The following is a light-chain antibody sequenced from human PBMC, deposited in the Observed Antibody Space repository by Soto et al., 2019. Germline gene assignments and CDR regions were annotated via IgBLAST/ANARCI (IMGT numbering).Light chain of an antibody. Sequence: EIVMTQSPATLSVSPGERATLSCRASQSVRGNLAWYQQKPGQAPRLLIYGASTRATGIPARFSGSGSGTEFTLTISSLQSEDFAVYYCQQYNNWRYTFGQGTKLEIK. CDR2: GAS. CDR3: QQYNNWRYT. J-gene: IGKJ2*01. V-gene: IGKV3-15*01. CDR1: QSVRGN.